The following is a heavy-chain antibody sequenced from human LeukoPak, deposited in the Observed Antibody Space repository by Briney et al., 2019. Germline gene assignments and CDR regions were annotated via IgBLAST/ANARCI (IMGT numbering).Heavy chain of an antibody. D-gene: IGHD3-10*01. J-gene: IGHJ6*02. CDR3: ARGSDGSGWNV. CDR2: INHSGNT. CDR1: GGSFSGYY. Sequence: SETLSLTCAVYGGSFSGYYWSWIRQAPGKGLEWIGEINHSGNTNYNPSLKSRVTISVDTSKNQFSLKLSSVTAADTAVYYCARGSDGSGWNVWGQGTTVTVSS. V-gene: IGHV4-34*01.